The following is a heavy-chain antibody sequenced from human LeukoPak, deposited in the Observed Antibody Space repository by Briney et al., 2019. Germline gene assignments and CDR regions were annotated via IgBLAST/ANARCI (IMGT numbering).Heavy chain of an antibody. J-gene: IGHJ4*02. V-gene: IGHV3-30*02. CDR3: AKDLPYYDSSGAAFDY. CDR2: IRYDGSNK. CDR1: GFTFSSYG. Sequence: GGSLRLSCAASGFTFSSYGMHWVRQAPGKGLEWVAFIRYDGSNKYYADSVKGRFTISRYNSKNTLYLQMNSLRAEDTAVYYCAKDLPYYDSSGAAFDYWGQGTLVTVSS. D-gene: IGHD3-22*01.